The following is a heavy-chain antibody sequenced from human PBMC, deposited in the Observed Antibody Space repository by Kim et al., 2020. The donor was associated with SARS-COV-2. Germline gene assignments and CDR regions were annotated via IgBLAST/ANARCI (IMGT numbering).Heavy chain of an antibody. J-gene: IGHJ4*02. Sequence: SETLSLTCTVSGGSISSGDYYWSWIRQPPGKGLEWIGYIYYSGSTYYNPSLKSRVTISVDTSKNQFSLKLSSVTAADTAVYYCASGGLWFGAYYFDYWGQGTLVTVSS. D-gene: IGHD3-10*01. CDR1: GGSISSGDYY. CDR2: IYYSGST. CDR3: ASGGLWFGAYYFDY. V-gene: IGHV4-30-4*01.